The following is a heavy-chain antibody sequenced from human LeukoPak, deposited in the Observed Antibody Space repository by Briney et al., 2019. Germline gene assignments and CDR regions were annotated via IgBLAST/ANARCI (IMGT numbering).Heavy chain of an antibody. D-gene: IGHD6-13*01. CDR3: ARDGIAAAGDNPLNYYYGMDV. Sequence: SETLSLTCTVSGGSISSYYWSWIRQPPGKGLEWIGYIYDSGSTNYNPSLESRVTISVDTSKNQFSLNLHSVTAADTAVYYCARDGIAAAGDNPLNYYYGMDVWGKGTTVTVSS. J-gene: IGHJ6*04. CDR2: IYDSGST. V-gene: IGHV4-59*01. CDR1: GGSISSYY.